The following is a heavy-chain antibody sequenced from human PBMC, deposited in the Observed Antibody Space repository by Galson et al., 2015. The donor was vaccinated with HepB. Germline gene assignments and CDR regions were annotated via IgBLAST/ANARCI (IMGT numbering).Heavy chain of an antibody. J-gene: IGHJ4*02. CDR2: IKSKTDGGTT. CDR1: GFTFSNAW. V-gene: IGHV3-15*01. CDR3: TTPQGKRCSGGSCWGFDY. Sequence: SLRLSCAASGFTFSNAWMSWVRQAPGKGLEWVGRIKSKTDGGTTDYAAPVKGRFTISRDDSKNTLYLQMNSLKTEDTAVYYCTTPQGKRCSGGSCWGFDYWGQGTLVTVSS. D-gene: IGHD2-15*01.